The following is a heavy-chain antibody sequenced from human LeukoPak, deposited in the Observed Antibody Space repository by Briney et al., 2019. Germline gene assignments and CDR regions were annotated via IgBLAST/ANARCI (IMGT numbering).Heavy chain of an antibody. CDR3: AKGVVGAYNPFDY. J-gene: IGHJ4*02. V-gene: IGHV3-74*01. D-gene: IGHD1-26*01. CDR1: GFTFSSYW. CDR2: INSDGSST. Sequence: GGSLRLSCAASGFTFSSYWMHWVRQAPGKGLVWVSRINSDGSSTSYADSVKGRFTISRDNAKNSLYLQMNSLRAEDMALYYCAKGVVGAYNPFDYWGQGTLVTVSS.